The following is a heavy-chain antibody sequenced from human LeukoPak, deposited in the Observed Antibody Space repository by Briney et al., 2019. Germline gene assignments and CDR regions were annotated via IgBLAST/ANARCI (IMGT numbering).Heavy chain of an antibody. CDR2: ISATGGST. J-gene: IGHJ4*02. CDR1: GFTFSSYA. CDR3: AKTKVPNYYGSGSYVDY. Sequence: GGSLRLSCAASGFTFSSYAVSWVRQAPGKGLEWLSAISATGGSTYYADSVKGRFTISRDNSKDTLYLQMNSLRAEDTAVYYCAKTKVPNYYGSGSYVDYWGQGTLVTVSS. D-gene: IGHD3-10*01. V-gene: IGHV3-23*01.